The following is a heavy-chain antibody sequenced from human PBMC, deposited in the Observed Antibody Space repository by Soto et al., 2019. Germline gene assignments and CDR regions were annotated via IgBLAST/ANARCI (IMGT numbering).Heavy chain of an antibody. Sequence: GGSLRLSCAASGFTFDDYAMHWVRQAPGKGLEWVSGISWNSGSIGYADSVKGRFTISRDNAKNSLYLQMNSLRAEDTALYYCAKGITFGGVIDYWGQGTLVTVSS. D-gene: IGHD3-16*02. CDR2: ISWNSGSI. CDR1: GFTFDDYA. CDR3: AKGITFGGVIDY. V-gene: IGHV3-9*01. J-gene: IGHJ4*02.